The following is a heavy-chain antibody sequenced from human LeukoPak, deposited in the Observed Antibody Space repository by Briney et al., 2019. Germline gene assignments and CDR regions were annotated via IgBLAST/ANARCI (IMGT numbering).Heavy chain of an antibody. CDR1: GYSICSGYY. D-gene: IGHD1-26*01. CDR3: TREVRSAWASFDP. V-gene: IGHV4-38-2*02. Sequence: SETLSLTCTVSGYSICSGYYWGWIRQPPGKGLEWIGSIHYSARIYYNPSLKSRLTISPDTSKNQFSLKLTSVTAADTAVYYCTREVRSAWASFDPWGQGTLVIVSS. J-gene: IGHJ5*02. CDR2: IHYSARI.